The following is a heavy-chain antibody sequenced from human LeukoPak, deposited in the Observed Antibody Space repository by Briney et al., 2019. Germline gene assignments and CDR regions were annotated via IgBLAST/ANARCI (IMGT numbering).Heavy chain of an antibody. CDR2: IYYSGST. J-gene: IGHJ5*02. D-gene: IGHD6-13*01. CDR3: ARQKAIAAAAVGWFDP. Sequence: SETLSLTCAVYGGSFSGYYWSWIRQPPGKGLEWIGSIYYSGSTYYNPSLKSRVTISVDTSKNQFSLKLSSVTAADTAVYYCARQKAIAAAAVGWFDPWGQGTLVTVSS. CDR1: GGSFSGYY. V-gene: IGHV4-34*01.